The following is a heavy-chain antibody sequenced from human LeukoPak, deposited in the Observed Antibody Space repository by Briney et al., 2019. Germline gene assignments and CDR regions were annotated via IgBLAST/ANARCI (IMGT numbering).Heavy chain of an antibody. CDR2: ISSSGSTI. V-gene: IGHV3-11*01. D-gene: IGHD3-22*01. Sequence: GGSLRLSCAASGFTFSDYYMSWIRQAPGKGLEWVSYISSSGSTIYYADSVKGRFTISRDNSKNTLYLQMNSLRAEDTAVYYCAKDPNYYDSSAHAYWGQGTLVTVSS. CDR3: AKDPNYYDSSAHAY. J-gene: IGHJ4*02. CDR1: GFTFSDYY.